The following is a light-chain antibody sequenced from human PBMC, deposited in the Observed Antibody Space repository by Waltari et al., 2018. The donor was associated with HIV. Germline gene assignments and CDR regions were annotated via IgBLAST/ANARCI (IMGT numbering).Light chain of an antibody. Sequence: QSALTQPRSVSGSPGQSVTISCTGTARDIAYFDYVSWYQQYPGKAPKVIIYELFQRPSGVPDRFTASKSGITASLTISGLQDEDEADYYCCSYAGTYTYVFGSGTTVTVL. J-gene: IGLJ1*01. CDR3: CSYAGTYTYV. CDR1: ARDIAYFDY. CDR2: ELF. V-gene: IGLV2-11*01.